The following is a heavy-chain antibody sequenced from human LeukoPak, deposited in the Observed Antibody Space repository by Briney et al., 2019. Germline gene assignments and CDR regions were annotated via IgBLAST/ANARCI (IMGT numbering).Heavy chain of an antibody. D-gene: IGHD3-10*01. Sequence: ASVTVSCKASGYTFTSYGISWVRQAPGQGLEWMGWISAYNGNTNYAQKLQGRVTMTTDTSTSTAYMELRSLRSDDTAVYYCAREVASLVRGINGLDFWGQGTLVTVSS. CDR1: GYTFTSYG. CDR2: ISAYNGNT. V-gene: IGHV1-18*01. J-gene: IGHJ4*02. CDR3: AREVASLVRGINGLDF.